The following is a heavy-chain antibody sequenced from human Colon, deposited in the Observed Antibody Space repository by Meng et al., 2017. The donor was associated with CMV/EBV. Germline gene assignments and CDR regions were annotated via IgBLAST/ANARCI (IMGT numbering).Heavy chain of an antibody. Sequence: GSLRLSCTISVGSVNGGSNYWSWIRRPPGKGLEWIGYISYSGSTHYNPSLKSRVTMSVDLSKKQISLKVSSVTAADTAVYYCARGGKIISSSDNDKWFDAWGQGTLVTVSS. V-gene: IGHV4-61*01. CDR1: VGSVNGGSNY. CDR2: ISYSGST. CDR3: ARGGKIISSSDNDKWFDA. D-gene: IGHD3-16*01. J-gene: IGHJ5*02.